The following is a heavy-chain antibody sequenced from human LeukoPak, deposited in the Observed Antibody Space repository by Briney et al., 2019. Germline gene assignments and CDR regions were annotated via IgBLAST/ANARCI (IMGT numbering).Heavy chain of an antibody. CDR2: IYSGGST. Sequence: GGSLRLSCAASGFTFSSYSMNWVRQAPGKGLEWVSIIYSGGSTFYADSVKGRFTISRDNSKNTLFLQMNSLRAEDTAVYYCARSNDAFDIWGQGTMVTVSS. J-gene: IGHJ3*02. D-gene: IGHD5/OR15-5a*01. CDR1: GFTFSSYS. V-gene: IGHV3-53*01. CDR3: ARSNDAFDI.